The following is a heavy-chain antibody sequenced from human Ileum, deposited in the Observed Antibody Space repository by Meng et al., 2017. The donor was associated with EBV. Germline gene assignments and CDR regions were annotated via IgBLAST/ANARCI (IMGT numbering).Heavy chain of an antibody. J-gene: IGHJ4*02. CDR2: TSHSGST. Sequence: QVQLQEWGPGLVKPSETRSLTCDVSGGSISRSDWWSLVRQPPGKGLEWIGETSHSGSTNYSPSLKSRVTISLDKSKNQLSLKLNSVTAADTAVYYCASSDYYRSDYWGQGTLVTVSS. V-gene: IGHV4-4*02. CDR1: GGSISRSDW. CDR3: ASSDYYRSDY. D-gene: IGHD3-22*01.